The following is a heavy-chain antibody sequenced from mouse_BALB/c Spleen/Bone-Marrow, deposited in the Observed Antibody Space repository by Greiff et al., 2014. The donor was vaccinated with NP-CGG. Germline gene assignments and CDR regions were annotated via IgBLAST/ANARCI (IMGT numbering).Heavy chain of an antibody. CDR3: ARGKDYYGSSDAMDY. V-gene: IGHV2-9*02. CDR2: IWAGGRT. Sequence: VQRVESGPGLVAPSQSLSITCNVSGFSLTNYGVHWVRQPPGKGPEWLGVIWAGGRTNYNSALMSRLSISKDNSKSQVFLKMNSLQTDDTAMYYCARGKDYYGSSDAMDYWGQGTSVTVSS. CDR1: GFSLTNYG. D-gene: IGHD1-1*01. J-gene: IGHJ4*01.